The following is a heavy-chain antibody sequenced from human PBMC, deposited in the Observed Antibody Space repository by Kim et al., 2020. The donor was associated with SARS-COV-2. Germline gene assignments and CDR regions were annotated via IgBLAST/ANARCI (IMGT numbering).Heavy chain of an antibody. J-gene: IGHJ2*01. CDR1: GFTFSNYV. D-gene: IGHD2-21*02. V-gene: IGHV3-23*01. CDR3: AKCAYCGDAWYRYFEV. Sequence: GGSLRLSCVASGFTFSNYVMSWVRQVPGKGLEWVSDIAVHADEILYADSVRGRFTISRDDSTNTVYLQMDRLRVDDTALYYCAKCAYCGDAWYRYFEVWGRGTLVAVSS. CDR2: IAVHADEI.